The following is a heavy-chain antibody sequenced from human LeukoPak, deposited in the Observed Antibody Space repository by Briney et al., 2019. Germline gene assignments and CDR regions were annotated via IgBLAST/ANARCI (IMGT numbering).Heavy chain of an antibody. CDR3: TTLYSYGSTPFDY. V-gene: IGHV3-15*01. D-gene: IGHD5-18*01. J-gene: IGHJ4*02. CDR2: IKSKTDGGTT. Sequence: GGSLRLSCAASGFTFSNAWMSWVRQAPGKGLEWVGRIKSKTDGGTTDYAAPVKGRFTISRDDSKNTLYLQMNSLKTEDTAVYYCTTLYSYGSTPFDYWGQGTLVTVSS. CDR1: GFTFSNAW.